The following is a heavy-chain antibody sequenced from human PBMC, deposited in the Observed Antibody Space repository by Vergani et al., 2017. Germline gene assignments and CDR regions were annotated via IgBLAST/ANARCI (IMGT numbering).Heavy chain of an antibody. CDR3: ARSRDGYTPLDL. J-gene: IGHJ5*02. CDR2: IYASGKT. CDR1: FDSIRNLY. V-gene: IGHV4-4*07. D-gene: IGHD5-24*01. Sequence: QVQLQESGPGLVKSSETLSLTCSVSFDSIRNLYCNWIRQPPGKGLEWIGRIYASGKTIFKPSLQSRGTMSLDTSNNQLSLELRSVTAADTALYYCARSRDGYTPLDLWGPGSLVTVSS.